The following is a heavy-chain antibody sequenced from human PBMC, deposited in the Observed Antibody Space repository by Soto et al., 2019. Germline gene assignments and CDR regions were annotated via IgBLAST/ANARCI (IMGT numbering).Heavy chain of an antibody. CDR1: GFTFSNYA. D-gene: IGHD1-26*01. V-gene: IGHV3-23*01. CDR3: ARDPGGSYDY. CDR2: ISDSGGST. Sequence: GGSLRLSCAASGFTFSNYAMSWVRQTPGKELEWVSTISDSGGSTNYADSVKGRFTISRDNSKNKLFLQMNSLRAEDTAVYHCARDPGGSYDYWGQGTLVTVSS. J-gene: IGHJ4*02.